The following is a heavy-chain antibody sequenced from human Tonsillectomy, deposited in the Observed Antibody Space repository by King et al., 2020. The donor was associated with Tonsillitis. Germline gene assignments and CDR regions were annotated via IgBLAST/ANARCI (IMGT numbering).Heavy chain of an antibody. CDR1: EYNFPTSW. D-gene: IGHD1-26*01. Sequence: QLVQSGAEVKKSGQSLKISCKGSEYNFPTSWIGWVRQVPGKGLEWMGIVYPADSDTRYSPSFQGQVIISADKSVNTAYLQWSSLKTSDSAMYYWAGVERKWERHFDLWGRGTLVTVSS. CDR3: AGVERKWERHFDL. CDR2: VYPADSDT. J-gene: IGHJ4*02. V-gene: IGHV5-51*01.